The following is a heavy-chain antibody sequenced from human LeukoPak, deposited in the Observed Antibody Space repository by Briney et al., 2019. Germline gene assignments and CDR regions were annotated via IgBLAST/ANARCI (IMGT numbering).Heavy chain of an antibody. V-gene: IGHV3-53*01. CDR3: ARGRRWDLLVSLIDASNI. D-gene: IGHD1-26*01. CDR2: IFSGGST. J-gene: IGHJ3*02. CDR1: GFSVSSNF. Sequence: PGGSLRLSCAASGFSVSSNFMTWVRQAPGKGLEWVSVIFSGGSTYYADSVKGRFTISGDNSKNTVYLQMNSLRVEDTAVYYCARGRRWDLLVSLIDASNIWGQGTMVTVSS.